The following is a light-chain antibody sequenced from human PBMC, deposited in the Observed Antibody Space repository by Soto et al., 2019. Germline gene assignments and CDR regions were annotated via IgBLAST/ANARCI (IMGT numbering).Light chain of an antibody. Sequence: EVVLTQSPGTLSLPPGERATLSCRASQSVRSSYLAWYQQKPGQAPRLLIYGASSRATGIPDRFSGSGSETVFTLTISRLEPEDSAVYYCQQYGGSPPKLTFGGGTKVEIK. CDR2: GAS. J-gene: IGKJ4*01. CDR1: QSVRSSY. V-gene: IGKV3-20*01. CDR3: QQYGGSPPKLT.